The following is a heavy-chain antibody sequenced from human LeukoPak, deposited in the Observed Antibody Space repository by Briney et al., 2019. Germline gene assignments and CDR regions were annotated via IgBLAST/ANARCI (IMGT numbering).Heavy chain of an antibody. CDR2: IKQDLTEK. J-gene: IGHJ4*02. D-gene: IGHD2-2*01. CDR3: ARDCSRISCYADY. Sequence: GGSLRLSCAASGFIFNNFWMSWVRQAPGKGLELVANIKQDLTEKYYVDSVKGRFIISRDNAKNSLYLQMNSLRDVYTAVYYCARDCSRISCYADYWGQGTLVTVSS. CDR1: GFIFNNFW. V-gene: IGHV3-7*01.